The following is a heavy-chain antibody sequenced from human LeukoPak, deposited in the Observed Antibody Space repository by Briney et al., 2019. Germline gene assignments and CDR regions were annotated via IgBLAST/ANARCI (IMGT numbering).Heavy chain of an antibody. CDR3: AKNGYSSVLLTTNFDY. CDR2: ISGSGGRT. J-gene: IGHJ4*02. V-gene: IGHV3-23*01. Sequence: GGSLRLSCAASGFTLSNAWMNWVRQAPGKGLEWVSVISGSGGRTYYADSVKGRFTISRDNSKNTLYLQMNSLRAEDTAVYYCAKNGYSSVLLTTNFDYWGQGTLVTVSS. D-gene: IGHD6-19*01. CDR1: GFTLSNAW.